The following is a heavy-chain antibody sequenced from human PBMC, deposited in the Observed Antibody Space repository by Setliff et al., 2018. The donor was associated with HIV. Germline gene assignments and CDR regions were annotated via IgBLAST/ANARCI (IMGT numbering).Heavy chain of an antibody. CDR1: KFIFSTYW. J-gene: IGHJ4*02. CDR2: INSDGSNT. V-gene: IGHV3-74*03. Sequence: GGSLRLSCTTSKFIFSTYWMHWVRQGPGKGLVWVSRINSDGSNTMYADSVKGRFTISRDNAKNSLYLQMNSLRAEDTAVYYCARGHCSGGSCLGLISYWGQGTLVTVSS. CDR3: ARGHCSGGSCLGLISY. D-gene: IGHD2-15*01.